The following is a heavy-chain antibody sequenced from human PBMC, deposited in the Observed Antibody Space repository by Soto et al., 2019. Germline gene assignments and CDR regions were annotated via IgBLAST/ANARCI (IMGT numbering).Heavy chain of an antibody. CDR3: AKDQDHYDYIWGSYRHDY. D-gene: IGHD3-16*02. Sequence: GGSLRLSCAASGFTFSSYAMSWVRQAPGKGLEWVSAISGSGGSTYYADSVKGRFTISRDNSKNTLYLQMNSLRAEDTAVYYCAKDQDHYDYIWGSYRHDYWGQGTLVTVSS. V-gene: IGHV3-23*01. CDR2: ISGSGGST. J-gene: IGHJ4*02. CDR1: GFTFSSYA.